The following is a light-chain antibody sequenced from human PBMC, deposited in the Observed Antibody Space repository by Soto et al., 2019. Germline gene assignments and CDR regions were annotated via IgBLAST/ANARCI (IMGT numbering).Light chain of an antibody. V-gene: IGKV3-15*01. CDR2: GAS. Sequence: EIVMTQSPATLSVSQGERATLSCRASQNVRSNLAWYQQKPGQAPRLLIYGASTRATGIPARFSGRGSGTEFILTISSLQSEDFALYYCQQFHNWPLSFGGGTKVDI. CDR1: QNVRSN. CDR3: QQFHNWPLS. J-gene: IGKJ4*01.